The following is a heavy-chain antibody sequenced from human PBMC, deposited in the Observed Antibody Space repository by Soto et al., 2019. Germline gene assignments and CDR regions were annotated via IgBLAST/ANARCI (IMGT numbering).Heavy chain of an antibody. J-gene: IGHJ6*02. V-gene: IGHV4-34*01. D-gene: IGHD3-10*01. CDR3: ARGRRRVRGALYSCCSPMDV. CDR2: INHSGST. CDR1: GGSFSGDY. Sequence: SETLSLTCAVYGGSFSGDYWSWIRQPPGKGLEWIGDINHSGSTNYSPSLKSRVTISLDTSKNQFSLNLSSVTAADTAVYYCARGRRRVRGALYSCCSPMDVWGQGTTVTVSS.